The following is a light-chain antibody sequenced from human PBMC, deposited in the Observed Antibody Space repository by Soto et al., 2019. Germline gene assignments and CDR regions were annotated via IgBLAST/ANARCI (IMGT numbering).Light chain of an antibody. CDR3: QQTYSTLFT. CDR2: AAS. V-gene: IGKV1-39*01. CDR1: QSISRY. J-gene: IGKJ3*01. Sequence: DIQMTQSPSALSASVGDRVTITCRASQSISRYLNWYQQKPGKAPEPLIYAASSLQSGVPSRFSGSGSGTDYTLTISNLQPEDFATYFCQQTYSTLFTFGPGTKVEIK.